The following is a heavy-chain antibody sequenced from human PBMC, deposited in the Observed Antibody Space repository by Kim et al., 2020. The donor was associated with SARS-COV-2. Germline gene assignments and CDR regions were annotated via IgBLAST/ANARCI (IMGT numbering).Heavy chain of an antibody. Sequence: SLTSRVTISVDTSKNQFSLKLSSVTAADTAVYYCARVLGYCSSTSCHIDYWGQGTLVTVSS. V-gene: IGHV4-30-2*05. J-gene: IGHJ4*02. CDR3: ARVLGYCSSTSCHIDY. D-gene: IGHD2-2*01.